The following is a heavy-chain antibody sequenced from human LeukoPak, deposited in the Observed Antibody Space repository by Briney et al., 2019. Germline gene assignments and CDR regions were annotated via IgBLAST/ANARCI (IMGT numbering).Heavy chain of an antibody. CDR2: ISGSGGST. CDR3: AKGGYSYGARDAFDI. CDR1: GFTFSTYA. D-gene: IGHD5-18*01. J-gene: IGHJ3*02. Sequence: GGSLRLSCAASGFTFSTYAMSWVRQAPGKGLEWVSAISGSGGSTYYADSVKGRFTISRDNSKNTLFLQMNSLRAEDTAVYYCAKGGYSYGARDAFDIWGQGTMVTVSS. V-gene: IGHV3-23*01.